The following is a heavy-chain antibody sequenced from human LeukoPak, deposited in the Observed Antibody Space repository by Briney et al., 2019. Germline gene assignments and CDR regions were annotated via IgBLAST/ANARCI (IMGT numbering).Heavy chain of an antibody. CDR2: ISAYNGNT. D-gene: IGHD2-21*02. Sequence: GASVKVSCKASGYTFTSYGISWVRQAPGQGLEWMGWISAYNGNTNYAQKLQGRVTMTTDTSTSTAYMELRSLRSDDTAVYYCARPLAYCGGDCYSFDYWGQGTLVTVSS. CDR1: GYTFTSYG. J-gene: IGHJ4*02. CDR3: ARPLAYCGGDCYSFDY. V-gene: IGHV1-18*01.